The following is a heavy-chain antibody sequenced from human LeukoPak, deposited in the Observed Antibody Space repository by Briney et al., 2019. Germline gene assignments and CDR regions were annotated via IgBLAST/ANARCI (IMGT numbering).Heavy chain of an antibody. CDR2: INPYSGVT. CDR1: GYTFTAYY. CDR3: TLRVYYYDSSGYYYE. Sequence: GASVKVSCKASGYTFTAYYIHWVRQAPGQGLEWMGWINPYSGVTDCAQKFQGRVTMTRDTSISTAYMEQTRLRSDDTAVYYCTLRVYYYDSSGYYYEWGQGTLVTVSS. V-gene: IGHV1-2*02. J-gene: IGHJ4*02. D-gene: IGHD3-22*01.